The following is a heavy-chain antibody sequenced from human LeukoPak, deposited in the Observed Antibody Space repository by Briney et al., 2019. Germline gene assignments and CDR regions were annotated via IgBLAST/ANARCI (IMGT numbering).Heavy chain of an antibody. Sequence: ASVKVSCKASGYTFTSYGMSWVRQAPGQGLEWMGWISAYNGNTNYAQKLQGRVTMTTDTSTSTAYMELRSLRSDDTAVYYCARGPNSYGLPHFDYWGQGTLVTVSS. CDR1: GYTFTSYG. CDR3: ARGPNSYGLPHFDY. J-gene: IGHJ4*02. D-gene: IGHD5-18*01. V-gene: IGHV1-18*01. CDR2: ISAYNGNT.